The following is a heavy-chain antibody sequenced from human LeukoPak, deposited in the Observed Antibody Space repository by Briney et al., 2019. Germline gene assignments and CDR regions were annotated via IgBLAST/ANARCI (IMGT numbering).Heavy chain of an antibody. CDR1: GFTFSSYG. Sequence: GGSLRLSCAASGFTFSSYGMHWVRQAPGKGLEWVAFIRYDGSNKYYADSVKGRFTISRDNSKNTLYLQMNSLRAEDTAVYYCARGAPLVERFGEFTTDYWGQGTLVTVSS. D-gene: IGHD3-10*01. CDR3: ARGAPLVERFGEFTTDY. CDR2: IRYDGSNK. J-gene: IGHJ4*02. V-gene: IGHV3-30*02.